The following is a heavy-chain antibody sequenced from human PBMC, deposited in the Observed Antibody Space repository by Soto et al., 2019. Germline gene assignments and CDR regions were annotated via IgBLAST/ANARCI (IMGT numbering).Heavy chain of an antibody. CDR1: GFTFSSYA. V-gene: IGHV3-23*01. Sequence: GGSLRLSCAASGFTFSSYAISWVRQAPGKGLEWVSAISVSGGSTYYADSVKGRFTISRDNSKNTLYLQMNSLRAEDTAVYYCATGPYVYYFDYWGQGTLGTVSS. CDR2: ISVSGGST. CDR3: ATGPYVYYFDY. D-gene: IGHD3-10*02. J-gene: IGHJ4*02.